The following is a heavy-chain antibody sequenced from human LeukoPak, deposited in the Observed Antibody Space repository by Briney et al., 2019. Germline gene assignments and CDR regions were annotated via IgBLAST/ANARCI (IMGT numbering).Heavy chain of an antibody. V-gene: IGHV5-51*01. CDR1: GYTSSTFW. CDR3: ARNGNYLDAFNV. J-gene: IGHJ3*01. Sequence: PGESLKISCKASGYTSSTFWIGWVRQMPGRGLEWMGIIYRGDSDTRYSPSFQGQVTISVDKSISTAYLRWSSLKASDTAIYYCARNGNYLDAFNVWGQGAMVTVS. D-gene: IGHD1-7*01. CDR2: IYRGDSDT.